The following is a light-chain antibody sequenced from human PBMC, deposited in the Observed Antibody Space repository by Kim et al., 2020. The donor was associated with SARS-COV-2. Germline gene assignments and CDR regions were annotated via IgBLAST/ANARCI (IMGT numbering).Light chain of an antibody. CDR3: QVWDCSSDHWV. J-gene: IGLJ3*02. Sequence: SYELTQPPSVSVAPGKTARITCGGNNIGSKSVHWYQQKPGQAPVLVIYYDSDRPSGIPERFSGSNSGNTATLTISRVEAGDEADYYCQVWDCSSDHWVF. CDR2: YDS. CDR1: NIGSKS. V-gene: IGLV3-21*04.